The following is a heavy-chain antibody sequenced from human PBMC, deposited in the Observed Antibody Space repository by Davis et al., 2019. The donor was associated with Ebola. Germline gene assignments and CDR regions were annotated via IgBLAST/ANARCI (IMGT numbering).Heavy chain of an antibody. CDR1: GGSFSGYY. V-gene: IGHV4-34*01. D-gene: IGHD6-6*01. CDR2: IHHSGST. J-gene: IGHJ6*02. Sequence: MPGGSLRLSCAVYGGSFSGYYWSWIRQPPGKGLEWIGEIHHSGSTNYNPSLKSRVTISVDTSKNQFSLKLSSVTAADTAVYYCARDRIAGSSSFSYYYGMDVWGQGTTVTVSS. CDR3: ARDRIAGSSSFSYYYGMDV.